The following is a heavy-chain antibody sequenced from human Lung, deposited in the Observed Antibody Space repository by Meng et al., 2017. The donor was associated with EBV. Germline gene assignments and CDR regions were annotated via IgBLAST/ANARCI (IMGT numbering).Heavy chain of an antibody. CDR2: RNTASGDT. D-gene: IGHD1-26*01. CDR1: GYSFTDSP. J-gene: IGHJ4*02. V-gene: IGHV1-3*04. CDR3: ARDHSYISGRQFES. Sequence: QVHLVHSGAEVXXXXXSVKVYXKASGYSFTDSPIHWVRQAPGQRREWMGWRNTASGDTKNSQKFQGRLSLTRDTDATTAYMELSSMRSEDTAVYFCARDHSYISGRQFESWGQGTLVTVSS.